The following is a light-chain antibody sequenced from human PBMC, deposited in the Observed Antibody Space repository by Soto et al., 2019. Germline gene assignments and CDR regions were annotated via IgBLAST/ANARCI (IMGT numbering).Light chain of an antibody. Sequence: DIQLTQTPSTLSASVGDEVTITCRASQTISRWLAWYQQKPGRAPKLLIYDASTLESGVPSRFSGSGSETEFTLTISRLQPDDFATYLCQYYSTVWTFGQGTKVDIK. CDR2: DAS. J-gene: IGKJ1*01. CDR3: QYYSTVWT. CDR1: QTISRW. V-gene: IGKV1-5*01.